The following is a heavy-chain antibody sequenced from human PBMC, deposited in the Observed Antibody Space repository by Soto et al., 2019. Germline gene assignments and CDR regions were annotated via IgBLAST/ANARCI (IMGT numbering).Heavy chain of an antibody. CDR1: GVSFIGYY. D-gene: IGHD2-2*01. CDR3: ARGIGYCSSINCYSSRRLRFDS. J-gene: IGHJ4*02. V-gene: IGHV4-34*01. Sequence: ESLSLTCSVYGVSFIGYYWTGIRQSPEKGLEWIGEVNHSGTTYYNPSLKTRVTISVHTPKNQFSLKMSSVTDADTAVYYCARGIGYCSSINCYSSRRLRFDSWGQGTLVTVYS. CDR2: VNHSGTT.